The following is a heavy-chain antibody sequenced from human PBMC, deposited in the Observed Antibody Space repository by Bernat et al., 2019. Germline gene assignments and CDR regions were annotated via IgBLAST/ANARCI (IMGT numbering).Heavy chain of an antibody. D-gene: IGHD2-2*01. V-gene: IGHV1-3*01. Sequence: QVQLVQSGAEVKKPGASVKVSCKASGYTFSGYAIHWVRQAPRQRLEWMGWINAGNGDTKYSQKFQGRVTITRDTSASTAYMELSSLRSEDTAVYSCARGYCSSTSCQYYFDFWGQGTLVTVSS. CDR1: GYTFSGYA. CDR3: ARGYCSSTSCQYYFDF. J-gene: IGHJ4*02. CDR2: INAGNGDT.